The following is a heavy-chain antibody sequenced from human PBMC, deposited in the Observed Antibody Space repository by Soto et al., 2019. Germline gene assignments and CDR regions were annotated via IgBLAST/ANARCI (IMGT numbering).Heavy chain of an antibody. CDR3: AKGGRPPREPFMDV. CDR1: GFTFSSYA. Sequence: GGSLRLSCAASGFTFSSYAMSWVRQAPGKGLEWVSAISGSGGSTYYADSVKGRFTISRDNSKDTLYMRMNSLRAEDTAVYFCAKGGRPPREPFMDVWGQGTTVTVSS. CDR2: ISGSGGST. V-gene: IGHV3-23*01. J-gene: IGHJ6*02. D-gene: IGHD1-1*01.